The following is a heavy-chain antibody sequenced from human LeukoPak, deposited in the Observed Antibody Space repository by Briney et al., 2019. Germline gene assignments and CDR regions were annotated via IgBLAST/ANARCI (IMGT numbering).Heavy chain of an antibody. J-gene: IGHJ3*02. CDR2: IYYSGRT. D-gene: IGHD3-3*01. CDR3: ARWNDFWSGYYHDAFDI. V-gene: IGHV4-59*01. Sequence: SETLSLTCTVSGGSISSYFWSWIRQPPGKGLEWIGYIYYSGRTNYNPSLKSRVTISVDTSKNQFSLKLTSVTAADTAVHYCARWNDFWSGYYHDAFDIWGQGTMVTVSS. CDR1: GGSISSYF.